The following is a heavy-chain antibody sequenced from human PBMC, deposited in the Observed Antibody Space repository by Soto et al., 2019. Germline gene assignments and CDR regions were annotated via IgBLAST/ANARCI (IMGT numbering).Heavy chain of an antibody. V-gene: IGHV5-51*01. D-gene: IGHD6-19*01. CDR2: IYLGDSEI. CDR3: ARRVAGTGDFNY. Sequence: EVQLVQSGAEVKKPGESLKISCKGSGDSFTNDWIAWVRQMPGKGLEWMGIIYLGDSEIRYSSSFQGQVTISADKSISTAYLQWSSLKASDTAMYYCARRVAGTGDFNYWGQGTLVIVSS. CDR1: GDSFTNDW. J-gene: IGHJ4*02.